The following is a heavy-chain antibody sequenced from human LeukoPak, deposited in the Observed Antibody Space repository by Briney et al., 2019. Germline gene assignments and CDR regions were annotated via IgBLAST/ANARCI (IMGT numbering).Heavy chain of an antibody. CDR3: ARHHCSGGSCYGLGY. J-gene: IGHJ4*02. Sequence: SETLSLTCSVSGGSISSSGYQWAWIRQPPGKGLEWIGTILYSGTSYYNPSLKSRVTISVDMSKNQFSLELNSLTAADTAVYYCARHHCSGGSCYGLGYCGQGTLVTVSS. CDR2: ILYSGTS. V-gene: IGHV4-39*01. CDR1: GGSISSSGYQ. D-gene: IGHD2-15*01.